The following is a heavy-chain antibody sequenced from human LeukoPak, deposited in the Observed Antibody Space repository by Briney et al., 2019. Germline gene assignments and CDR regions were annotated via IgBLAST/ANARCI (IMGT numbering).Heavy chain of an antibody. Sequence: SETLSLTCTVSGGSISSYYWSWIRQPAGKGLEWIGRVYTSGSTDYNPSLKSRVTMSVDTSKHQFSLKLSSATAADTAVYYCARLYSGSWVSYFDYWGQGTLVTVSS. V-gene: IGHV4-4*07. CDR1: GGSISSYY. J-gene: IGHJ4*02. D-gene: IGHD1-26*01. CDR3: ARLYSGSWVSYFDY. CDR2: VYTSGST.